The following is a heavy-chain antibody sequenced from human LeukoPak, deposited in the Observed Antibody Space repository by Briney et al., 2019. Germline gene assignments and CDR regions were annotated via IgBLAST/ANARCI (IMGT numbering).Heavy chain of an antibody. V-gene: IGHV4-4*02. CDR2: IYHSGST. CDR3: ATGYASGWTSDFDY. D-gene: IGHD6-19*01. CDR1: GGSFSSSNW. Sequence: SETLSLTCAVSGGSFSSSNWWSWVRQPPGKGLEWIGEIYHSGSTNYNPSLKSRVTISVDKSKNQFSLKLNSVTAADTAVYYCATGYASGWTSDFDYWGQGILVTVSP. J-gene: IGHJ4*02.